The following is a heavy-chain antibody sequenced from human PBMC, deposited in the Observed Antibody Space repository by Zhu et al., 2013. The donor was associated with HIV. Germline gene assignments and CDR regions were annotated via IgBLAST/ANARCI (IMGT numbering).Heavy chain of an antibody. Sequence: QVQLQQWGAGLLKPSETLSLTCGVYDGSFSGYYWSWIRQPPGKGLEWIGEINHSGSTNYNPSLKSRVTISVDTSNNHFSLKLSSVTAADTAVYYCARGVGYYGSGSYYLNWFDPWGQGTLVTVSS. CDR2: INHSGST. CDR3: ARGVGYYGSGSYYLNWFDP. J-gene: IGHJ5*02. V-gene: IGHV4-34*01. D-gene: IGHD3-10*01. CDR1: DGSFSGYY.